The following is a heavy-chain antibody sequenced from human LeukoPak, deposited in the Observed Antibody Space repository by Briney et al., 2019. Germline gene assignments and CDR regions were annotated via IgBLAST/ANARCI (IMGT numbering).Heavy chain of an antibody. CDR2: ISSSSSTV. D-gene: IGHD3-3*01. CDR3: ASRRVFGVVTNDY. Sequence: GGSLRLSCAASGFTFSSYSMNWVRQAPGKGLEWVSYISSSSSTVYYADSVKGRFTISRDNAKNSLYLQMNSLRAEDTAVYYCASRRVFGVVTNDYWGQGTLVTVSS. J-gene: IGHJ4*02. CDR1: GFTFSSYS. V-gene: IGHV3-48*01.